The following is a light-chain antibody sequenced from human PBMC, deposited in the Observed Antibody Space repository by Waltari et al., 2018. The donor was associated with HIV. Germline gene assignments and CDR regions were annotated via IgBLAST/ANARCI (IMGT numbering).Light chain of an antibody. CDR2: DVS. CDR3: SSYTSSSTLEV. J-gene: IGLJ3*02. Sequence: QSALTQPASVSGSPGQSITISCTGTSSAVGGYNHVPWYQQHPGKAPKLMIYDVSNRPSGVSNRFSGSKSGNTASLTISGLQAEDEADYYCSSYTSSSTLEVFGGGTKLTVL. V-gene: IGLV2-14*03. CDR1: SSAVGGYNH.